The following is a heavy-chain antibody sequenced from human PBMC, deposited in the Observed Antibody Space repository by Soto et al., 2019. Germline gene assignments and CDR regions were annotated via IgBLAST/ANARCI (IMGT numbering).Heavy chain of an antibody. Sequence: GASVKVSCKASGGTFSRHSITWVRQAPGQGLEWMGRISPYNDNTNYAQKLQGRVTMTTDTSTSTAYMELRSLRSDDTAVYYCAREPNYFDYWGQGTLVTVSS. J-gene: IGHJ4*02. V-gene: IGHV1-18*01. CDR1: GGTFSRHS. CDR2: ISPYNDNT. CDR3: AREPNYFDY.